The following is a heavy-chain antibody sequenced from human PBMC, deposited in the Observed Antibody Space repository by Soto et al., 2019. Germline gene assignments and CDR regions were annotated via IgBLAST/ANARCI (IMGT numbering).Heavy chain of an antibody. CDR2: IYYSGST. CDR3: ARSSQSTVTTFAY. D-gene: IGHD4-17*01. Sequence: QVQLQESGPGLVKPSQTLSLTCTVSGGSISSGGYYWSWIRQHPGKGLEWIGYIYYSGSTYYNPSPKSRVTISVDTSKNPFSLKLSSVTAADTAVYYCARSSQSTVTTFAYWGQGTLVTVSS. V-gene: IGHV4-31*03. CDR1: GGSISSGGYY. J-gene: IGHJ4*02.